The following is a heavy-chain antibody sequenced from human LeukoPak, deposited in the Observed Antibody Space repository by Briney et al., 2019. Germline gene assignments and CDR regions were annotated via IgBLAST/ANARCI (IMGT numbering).Heavy chain of an antibody. CDR1: GFTFSSYA. Sequence: PGGSLRLSCAASGFTFSSYAMHWVRQAPGKGLEWVAVISYDGSNKYYADSVKGRFTISRDNSKNTLYLQMNSLRAEDTAVYYCAKDRAGYYYGSGSYKPDAFDIWGQGTMVTVSS. CDR3: AKDRAGYYYGSGSYKPDAFDI. V-gene: IGHV3-30-3*01. CDR2: ISYDGSNK. J-gene: IGHJ3*02. D-gene: IGHD3-10*01.